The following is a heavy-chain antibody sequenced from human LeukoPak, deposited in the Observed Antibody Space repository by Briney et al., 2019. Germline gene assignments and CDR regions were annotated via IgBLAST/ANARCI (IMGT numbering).Heavy chain of an antibody. J-gene: IGHJ3*02. CDR2: IIPIFGTA. CDR1: GGTFSSYA. Sequence: SVKVSCKASGGTFSSYAISWVRQAPGQGLEWMGGIIPIFGTANYAQKFQGRVTITADESTSTAYMELSSLRSEDTAVYYCARLVGLLGDAFDIWSQGTMVTVSS. D-gene: IGHD1-26*01. CDR3: ARLVGLLGDAFDI. V-gene: IGHV1-69*01.